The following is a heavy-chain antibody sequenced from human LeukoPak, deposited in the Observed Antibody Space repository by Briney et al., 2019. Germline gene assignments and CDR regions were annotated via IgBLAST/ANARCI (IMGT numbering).Heavy chain of an antibody. CDR2: ISSSSSYT. CDR3: ARVSSWSNYYYYYGMDV. Sequence: GGSLRLSCAPSGFTFSDYYMSWIRPAPGKGREWVSYISSSSSYTNNADSVKGRFTISRDNAKNTLYLQMNSLRAEDTAVYYCARVSSWSNYYYYYGMDVWGQGTTVTVSS. V-gene: IGHV3-11*05. D-gene: IGHD6-13*01. CDR1: GFTFSDYY. J-gene: IGHJ6*02.